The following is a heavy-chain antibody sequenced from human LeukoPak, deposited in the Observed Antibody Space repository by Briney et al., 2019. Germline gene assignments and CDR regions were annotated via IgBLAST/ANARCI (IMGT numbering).Heavy chain of an antibody. D-gene: IGHD3-10*01. CDR3: ARDYYGSGSYYTSNYYYGMDV. V-gene: IGHV3-7*01. Sequence: QAGGSLRLSCAASGFIFRSYWMSWVRQAPGKGLEWVANIKPDGSEKNSVDFVKGRFTISRDNANNSLYLQMNGLRTEDTAVYFCARDYYGSGSYYTSNYYYGMDVWGQGTTVTVSS. J-gene: IGHJ6*02. CDR2: IKPDGSEK. CDR1: GFIFRSYW.